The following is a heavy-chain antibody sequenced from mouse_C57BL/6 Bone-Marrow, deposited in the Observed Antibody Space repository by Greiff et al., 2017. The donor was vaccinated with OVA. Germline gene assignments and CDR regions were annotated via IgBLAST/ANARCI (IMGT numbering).Heavy chain of an antibody. J-gene: IGHJ2*01. D-gene: IGHD2-2*01. CDR2: IYPGSGNT. V-gene: IGHV1-76*01. CDR3: AREYGYDEEFLYFDY. CDR1: GYTFTDYY. Sequence: QVQLQQSGAELVRPGASVKLSCKASGYTFTDYYINWVKQRPGQGLEWIARIYPGSGNTYYNEKFKGKATLTAEKSSSTAYMQLSSLTSEDSAVYFCAREYGYDEEFLYFDYWGQGTTLTVSS.